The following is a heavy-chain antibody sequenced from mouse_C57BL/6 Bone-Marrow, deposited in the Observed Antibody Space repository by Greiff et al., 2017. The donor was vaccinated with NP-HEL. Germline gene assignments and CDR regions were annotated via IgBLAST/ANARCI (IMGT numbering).Heavy chain of an antibody. CDR3: ARRKYDYDRYYAMDY. V-gene: IGHV5-17*01. D-gene: IGHD2-4*01. CDR2: ISSGSSTI. Sequence: EVKLMESGGGLVKPGGSLKLSCAASGFTFSDYGMHWVRQAPEKGLEWVAYISSGSSTIYYADTVKGRFTISRDNAKNTLFLQMTSLRSEDTAMYYCARRKYDYDRYYAMDYWGQGTSVTVSS. CDR1: GFTFSDYG. J-gene: IGHJ4*01.